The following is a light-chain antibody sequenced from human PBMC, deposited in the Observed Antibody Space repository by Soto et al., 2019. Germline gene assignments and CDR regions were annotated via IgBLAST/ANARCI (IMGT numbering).Light chain of an antibody. CDR3: QRYNSALIT. V-gene: IGKV1-27*01. CDR1: QGISHY. CDR2: GAS. J-gene: IGKJ5*01. Sequence: DIPMTQSPSSLSASVGDRVTIACRASQGISHYLAWYHQKPGKVPKLLIYGASTLHSGVPSRFSGSGSGTDFTLTISSLQPEDFGTYYCQRYNSALITFGQGTRLEIK.